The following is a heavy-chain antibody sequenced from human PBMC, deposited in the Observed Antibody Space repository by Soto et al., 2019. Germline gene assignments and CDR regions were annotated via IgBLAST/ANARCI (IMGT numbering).Heavy chain of an antibody. D-gene: IGHD5-18*01. J-gene: IGHJ4*02. CDR2: INAGNGNT. CDR1: GYTFTSYA. V-gene: IGHV1-3*01. CDR3: ARGLNGYLHYFDY. Sequence: QVQLVQSGAEVKKPGASVKVSCKASGYTFTSYAMHWVRQAPGQRLEWMGWINAGNGNTKYSQKFQGRVTITRDTSASTAYMELISLRSEDTAVYYCARGLNGYLHYFDYWGQGTPVTVSS.